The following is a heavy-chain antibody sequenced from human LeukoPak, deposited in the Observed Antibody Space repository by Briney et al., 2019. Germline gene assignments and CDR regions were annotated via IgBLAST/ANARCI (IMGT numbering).Heavy chain of an antibody. Sequence: SETLSLTCTVSGYSISSGYYWGWIRQPPGKGLEWIGSIYHSGSTFDNPSLKSRVTISVDTSKNQFSLKLSSVTAADTAIYYCARGYPLHPWGQGTLVTVSS. D-gene: IGHD3-16*02. CDR2: IYHSGST. J-gene: IGHJ5*02. V-gene: IGHV4-38-2*02. CDR3: ARGYPLHP. CDR1: GYSISSGYY.